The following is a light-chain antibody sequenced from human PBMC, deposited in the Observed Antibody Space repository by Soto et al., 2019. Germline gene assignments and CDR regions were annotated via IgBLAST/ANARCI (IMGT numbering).Light chain of an antibody. CDR3: AAWDDSLNGQGV. CDR1: SSVIGSNA. V-gene: IGLV1-44*01. J-gene: IGLJ3*02. CDR2: SNN. Sequence: QSVLTQPPSASGTPGQRVTISCSGSSSVIGSNAVSWYQQLPGTAPKLLIYSNNQRPSWVPDRFSGSKSATSASLAFSGLQSEDEADYYCAAWDDSLNGQGVFGGGTKLTVL.